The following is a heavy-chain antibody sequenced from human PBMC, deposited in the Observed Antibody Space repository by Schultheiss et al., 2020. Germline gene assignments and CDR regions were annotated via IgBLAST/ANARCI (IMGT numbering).Heavy chain of an antibody. Sequence: ASVKVSCKASGYTFTSYGISWVRQAPGQGLEWMGWISAYNGNTNYAQKLQGRVTMTTDKSTSTVYMELSRLRSDDTAVYYCARGSGANYDFDYWGQGTLVTVSS. V-gene: IGHV1-18*01. CDR2: ISAYNGNT. D-gene: IGHD4/OR15-4a*01. CDR1: GYTFTSYG. J-gene: IGHJ4*02. CDR3: ARGSGANYDFDY.